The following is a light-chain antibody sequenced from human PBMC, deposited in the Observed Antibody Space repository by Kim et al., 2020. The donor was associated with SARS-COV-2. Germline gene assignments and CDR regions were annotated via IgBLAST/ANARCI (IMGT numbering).Light chain of an antibody. J-gene: IGLJ1*01. CDR2: SDN. V-gene: IGLV3-21*04. CDR1: NLASAF. Sequence: SYELTQPPSVSVAPGMPATITCWGDNLASAFAVHWYQQKPGQAPILVISSDNNRPSGIPERFSGSTSGNTATLTINRVEVGDEADYYCHVWDPLREHNVFGPGPKVTVL. CDR3: HVWDPLREHNV.